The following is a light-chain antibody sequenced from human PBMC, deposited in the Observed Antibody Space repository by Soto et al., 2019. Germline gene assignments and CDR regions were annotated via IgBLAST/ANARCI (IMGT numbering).Light chain of an antibody. J-gene: IGKJ4*01. CDR3: QQCYGTPLT. CDR1: QSISTN. Sequence: DIQMTQSPSSLSASVGDRVTITCRASQSISTNLNWYQQKPGKAPKLLIYAASTLQSGVPSTFSGSGSGTDFTLTINSLQPEDFATYFCQQCYGTPLTFGGGTKVDIK. CDR2: AAS. V-gene: IGKV1-39*01.